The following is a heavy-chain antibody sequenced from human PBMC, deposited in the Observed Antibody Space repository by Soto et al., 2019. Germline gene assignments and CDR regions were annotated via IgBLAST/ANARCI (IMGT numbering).Heavy chain of an antibody. CDR2: TYYRSKWYD. J-gene: IGHJ4*02. Sequence: HSQTLSLTCAISGDSVSSNSVAWYWIRQSPSRGLEWLGRTYYRSKWYDDYAVPVKSRITINPDTSKNQLSLQLNSVTPEDTAVYYCASVTSGWYFDCWGQGTLVTVSS. CDR3: ASVTSGWYFDC. CDR1: GDSVSSNSVA. D-gene: IGHD6-19*01. V-gene: IGHV6-1*01.